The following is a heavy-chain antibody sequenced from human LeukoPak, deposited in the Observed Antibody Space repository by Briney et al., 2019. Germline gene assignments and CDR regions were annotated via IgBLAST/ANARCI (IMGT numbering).Heavy chain of an antibody. V-gene: IGHV3-49*04. D-gene: IGHD5-18*01. CDR1: GFTFGDYA. CDR2: IRSKAYGGTS. Sequence: QPGRSLRLSCTASGFTFGDYALNWVRQAPGKGLEWVGFIRSKAYGGTSEYAASVKGRFTISRDDSRSIAYLQMSSLKPEDTAVYYCARLSGYSYGCYDYWGQGALVTVSS. J-gene: IGHJ4*02. CDR3: ARLSGYSYGCYDY.